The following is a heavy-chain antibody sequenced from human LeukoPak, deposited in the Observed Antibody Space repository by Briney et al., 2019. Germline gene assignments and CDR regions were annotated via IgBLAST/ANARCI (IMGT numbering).Heavy chain of an antibody. V-gene: IGHV4-59*08. CDR1: GGSISSYY. Sequence: PSETLSLTCTVSGGSISSYYWSWIRQPPGKGLEWIGYIYYSGSTNYNPSLKSRVTISVDTSKNQFSLKLSSVTAADTAVYYCARGYDFWSGPWYFDLWVRGTLVTVSS. CDR2: IYYSGST. D-gene: IGHD3-3*01. CDR3: ARGYDFWSGPWYFDL. J-gene: IGHJ2*01.